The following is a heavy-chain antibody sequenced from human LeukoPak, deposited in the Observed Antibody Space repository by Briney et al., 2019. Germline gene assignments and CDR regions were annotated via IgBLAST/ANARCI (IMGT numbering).Heavy chain of an antibody. V-gene: IGHV1-18*01. CDR1: GYTFTSYG. Sequence: ASVKVSCKASGYTFTSYGISWVRQAPGQGLEWMGWISAYNGNTNYAQKLQGRVTMTTDTSTSTAYMELASLRSEDTAMYYCVTEGYCTSDNCYVHWGQGTLVTVSS. CDR3: VTEGYCTSDNCYVH. J-gene: IGHJ5*02. D-gene: IGHD2-8*02. CDR2: ISAYNGNT.